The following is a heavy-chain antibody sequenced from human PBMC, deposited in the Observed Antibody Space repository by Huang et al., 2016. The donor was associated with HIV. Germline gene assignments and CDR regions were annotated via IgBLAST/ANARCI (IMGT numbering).Heavy chain of an antibody. J-gene: IGHJ4*02. CDR3: ARVPPLRNENYFDY. D-gene: IGHD1-1*01. CDR2: IYYSGRT. CDR1: GGSISSGGYY. V-gene: IGHV4-30-4*08. Sequence: QVQLQESGPGLVKPSQTLSLTRTVSGGSISSGGYYWSWIRQPPGKGLEWIGYIYYSGRTYYNPSLKSRVTIAVDTSKNQFSLKLRSVTAADTAVYYCARVPPLRNENYFDYWGQGTLVTVSS.